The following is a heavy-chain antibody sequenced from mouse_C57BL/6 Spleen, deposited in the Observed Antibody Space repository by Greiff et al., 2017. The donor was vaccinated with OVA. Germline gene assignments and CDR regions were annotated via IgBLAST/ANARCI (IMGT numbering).Heavy chain of an antibody. Sequence: VQLQQPGAELVKPGASVKLSCKASGYTFTSYWMPWVKQRPGQGLEWIGDIYPGSGSTNYNEKFKSKATLTVDTSSSTAYMQLSSLTSEDSAVYYCARAGCDGSCPCWYFEDWGKGTTLTVSS. CDR3: ARAGCDGSCPCWYFED. J-gene: IGHJ1*03. V-gene: IGHV1-55*01. CDR2: IYPGSGST. CDR1: GYTFTSYW.